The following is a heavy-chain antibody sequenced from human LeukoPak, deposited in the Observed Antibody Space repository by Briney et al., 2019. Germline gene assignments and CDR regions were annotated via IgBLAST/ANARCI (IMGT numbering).Heavy chain of an antibody. CDR2: ISYDESDK. V-gene: IGHV3-30*03. Sequence: GGSLRLSCAASGSTFSSYALHWVRQAPGRRLEWVALISYDESDKYYADFVKGRFAISRDNFKNTLYLQMNSLRAEDTAVYYCARDRGTTPKYYYGTDVWGQGTTVAVSS. D-gene: IGHD2-2*01. J-gene: IGHJ6*02. CDR1: GSTFSSYA. CDR3: ARDRGTTPKYYYGTDV.